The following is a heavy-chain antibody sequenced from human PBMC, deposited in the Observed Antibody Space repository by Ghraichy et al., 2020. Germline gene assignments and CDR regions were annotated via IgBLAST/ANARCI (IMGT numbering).Heavy chain of an antibody. Sequence: GGSLRLSCAASGFTFSFYHMNWVRQAPGKGLEWVSYISSGGDTIYYADSVKGRFSISRDNAKNSLYLQMNSLRAEDTALYYCAGQTAMGKTYDYWGQGTLVTVSS. CDR1: GFTFSFYH. V-gene: IGHV3-48*03. CDR3: AGQTAMGKTYDY. CDR2: ISSGGDTI. J-gene: IGHJ4*02. D-gene: IGHD5-18*01.